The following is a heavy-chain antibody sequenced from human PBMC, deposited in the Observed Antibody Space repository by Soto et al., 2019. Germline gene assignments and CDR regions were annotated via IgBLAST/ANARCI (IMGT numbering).Heavy chain of an antibody. Sequence: EVQLVESGGGLVKPGGSLRLSCAASGFTFSNAWMSWVRQAPGKGLAWVGRIKSKTDGGTTDYAAPVKGRFTISRDDSKNTLYLQMNSLKTEDTAVYYCTTGGLIVVVVAATPNWFDPWGQGTLVTVSS. CDR1: GFTFSNAW. D-gene: IGHD2-15*01. CDR2: IKSKTDGGTT. V-gene: IGHV3-15*01. CDR3: TTGGLIVVVVAATPNWFDP. J-gene: IGHJ5*02.